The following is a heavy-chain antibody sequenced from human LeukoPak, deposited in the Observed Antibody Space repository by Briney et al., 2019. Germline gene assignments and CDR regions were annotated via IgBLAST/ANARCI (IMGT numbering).Heavy chain of an antibody. CDR2: ISYDGTNI. CDR3: ARGHHITIEVSARLDP. V-gene: IGHV3-30*04. Sequence: PGRSLRLSCAASGFTFSHYSMHWVRQAPGKGLDWVADISYDGTNIYYADSVKGRFTISRDNSKNMLYLQMNSLRPEDTAVYYCARGHHITIEVSARLDPWGQGTLVTVSS. D-gene: IGHD2-21*01. J-gene: IGHJ5*02. CDR1: GFTFSHYS.